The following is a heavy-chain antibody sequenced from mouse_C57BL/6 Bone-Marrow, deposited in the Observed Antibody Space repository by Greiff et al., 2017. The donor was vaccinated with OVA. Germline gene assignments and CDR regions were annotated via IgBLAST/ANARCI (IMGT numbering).Heavy chain of an antibody. CDR1: GYTFTSYW. CDR2: IYPGSGST. J-gene: IGHJ1*03. D-gene: IGHD1-1*01. Sequence: QVQLQQPGAELVKPGASVKVSCKASGYTFTSYWITWVKQRPGQGLEWIGDIYPGSGSTNYNEKFKSKATLTVDTSSSTAYMQLSSLTSEDSAVYYCARRGYYGSRGYFDVWGTGTTVTVSS. CDR3: ARRGYYGSRGYFDV. V-gene: IGHV1-55*01.